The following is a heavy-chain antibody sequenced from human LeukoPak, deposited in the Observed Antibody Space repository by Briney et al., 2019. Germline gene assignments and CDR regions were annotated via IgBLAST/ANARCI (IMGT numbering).Heavy chain of an antibody. CDR3: AKPYSGYENFDY. CDR1: GFTFSSYA. CDR2: ISGSGGST. D-gene: IGHD5-12*01. V-gene: IGHV3-23*01. J-gene: IGHJ4*02. Sequence: PGGSLRLSCAASGFTFSSYAMSWVRQAPGKGLEGVSAISGSGGSTYYADSVKGRFTISRDNSKNTLYLQMNSLRDEDTAVYYCAKPYSGYENFDYWGQGTLVTVSS.